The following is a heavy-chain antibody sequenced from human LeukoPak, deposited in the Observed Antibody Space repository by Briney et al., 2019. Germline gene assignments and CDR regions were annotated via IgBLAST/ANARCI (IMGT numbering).Heavy chain of an antibody. J-gene: IGHJ4*02. V-gene: IGHV1-18*01. CDR3: AREVLTHGRSDY. D-gene: IGHD3-9*01. Sequence: ASVKVSGKASGYTFTSYGISWVRQAPGQGLEWMGWISAYNGNTNYAQKLQGRVTMTTDTSTSTAYMELRSLRSDDTAVYYCAREVLTHGRSDYWGQGTLVTVSS. CDR1: GYTFTSYG. CDR2: ISAYNGNT.